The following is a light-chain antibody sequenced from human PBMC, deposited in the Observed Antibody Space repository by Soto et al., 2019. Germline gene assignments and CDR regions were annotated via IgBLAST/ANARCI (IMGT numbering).Light chain of an antibody. CDR2: DVS. J-gene: IGLJ3*02. V-gene: IGLV2-14*03. CDR3: SSYTSSSAVV. Sequence: QSALTQPASVSGSPGQSITISCTGTSSDIGDYNYVSWYQQHAGKAPKLMIYDVSYRPSGVSNRFSGSKSGNTASLTISGLQAEDEADCYCSSYTSSSAVVFGGGTKLTVL. CDR1: SSDIGDYNY.